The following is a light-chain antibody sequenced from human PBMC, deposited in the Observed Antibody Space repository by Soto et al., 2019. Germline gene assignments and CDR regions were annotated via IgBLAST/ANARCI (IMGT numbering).Light chain of an antibody. CDR1: QSVSSRF. CDR2: GAS. J-gene: IGKJ3*01. V-gene: IGKV3-20*01. CDR3: QQYGSSPPFT. Sequence: EIVLTQSPGTLSLSPRERATLSCRASQSVSSRFLAWYQQKPGQAPRLLMFGASSRATGIPDRFSGSGSETEFTLTISRLEPEDFAVYYCQQYGSSPPFTFGPGTKVDIK.